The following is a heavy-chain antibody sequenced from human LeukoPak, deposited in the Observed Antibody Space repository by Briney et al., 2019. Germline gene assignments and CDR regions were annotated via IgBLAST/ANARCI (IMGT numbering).Heavy chain of an antibody. J-gene: IGHJ4*02. V-gene: IGHV4-59*01. CDR1: GGSISSYY. CDR2: IYYSGST. CDR3: ARMGSYGPVDY. Sequence: SETLSLTCTVSGGSISSYYWSWIRQPPGKGLEWIGYIYYSGSTNYNPCLKSRVTISEDASKNQFSLKLSSVTAADTAVYYCARMGSYGPVDYWGQGTLVTVSS. D-gene: IGHD3-16*01.